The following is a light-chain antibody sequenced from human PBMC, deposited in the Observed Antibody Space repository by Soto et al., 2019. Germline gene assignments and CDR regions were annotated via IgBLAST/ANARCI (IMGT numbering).Light chain of an antibody. CDR2: EGT. J-gene: IGLJ1*01. CDR3: CSYAGRSILV. Sequence: QSVLTQPASVSGSPGQSITISCTGTSSDVGGYNLVSWYQQHSGRAPKLIIYEGTKRPSGVSDRFSVSKSGNTASLTISGLQADDEADYHCCSYAGRSILVFGTGTKVTVL. V-gene: IGLV2-23*01. CDR1: SSDVGGYNL.